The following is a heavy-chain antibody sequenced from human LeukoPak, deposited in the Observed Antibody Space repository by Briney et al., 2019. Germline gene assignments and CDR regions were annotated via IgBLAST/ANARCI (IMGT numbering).Heavy chain of an antibody. Sequence: GGSLRLSCAASGFTFSSYGMHWVRQAPGKGLEWVAVISYDGSNKYYADSVKGRFTISRDNSKNTLYLQMNSLRTEDTAVYYCAKDLPPKWELPFDAFDSWGQGTMVTVSS. CDR3: AKDLPPKWELPFDAFDS. CDR1: GFTFSSYG. CDR2: ISYDGSNK. V-gene: IGHV3-30*18. D-gene: IGHD1-26*01. J-gene: IGHJ3*02.